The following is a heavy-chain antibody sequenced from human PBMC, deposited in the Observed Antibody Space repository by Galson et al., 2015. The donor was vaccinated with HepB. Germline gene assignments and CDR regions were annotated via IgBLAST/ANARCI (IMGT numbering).Heavy chain of an antibody. Sequence: SLRLSCAASGFTFSSYAMSWVRQAPGKGLEWVSAISGSGGSTYYADSVKGRFTISRDNSKNTLYLQMNSLRAEDTAVYYCAKRSRVGRGAFDIWGQGTMVTVSS. V-gene: IGHV3-23*01. D-gene: IGHD1-26*01. CDR3: AKRSRVGRGAFDI. CDR1: GFTFSSYA. CDR2: ISGSGGST. J-gene: IGHJ3*02.